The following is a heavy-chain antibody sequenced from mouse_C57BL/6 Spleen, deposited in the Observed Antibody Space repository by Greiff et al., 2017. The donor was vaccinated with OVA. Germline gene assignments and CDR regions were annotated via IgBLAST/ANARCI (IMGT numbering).Heavy chain of an antibody. CDR1: GFSLTSYG. Sequence: VHLVESGPGLVAPSQSLSITCTVSGFSLTSYGVSWVSQPPGKGLEWLGVIWGDGSTNYHSAIISRLSISQDNSKIQVFLKLNSLQTDDTATYYCAKRGYGNSYYAMDYWGQGTSVTVSS. CDR3: AKRGYGNSYYAMDY. D-gene: IGHD2-10*02. J-gene: IGHJ4*01. V-gene: IGHV2-3*01. CDR2: IWGDGST.